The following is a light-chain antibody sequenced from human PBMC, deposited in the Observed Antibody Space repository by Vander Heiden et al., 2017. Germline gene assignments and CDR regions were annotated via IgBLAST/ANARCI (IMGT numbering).Light chain of an antibody. J-gene: IGKJ4*01. CDR2: NAS. V-gene: IGKV3-11*01. Sequence: EVVFTLSTATLSLSQVEIATLSCRSSQSVDIYLACYHQKLSLDPRLLIHNASNRAAGIPTRFSGSRSGTDFTLTISSLEPEDFAVYYCQRRKIWPPLTFGGGTKVEIK. CDR1: QSVDIY. CDR3: QRRKIWPPLT.